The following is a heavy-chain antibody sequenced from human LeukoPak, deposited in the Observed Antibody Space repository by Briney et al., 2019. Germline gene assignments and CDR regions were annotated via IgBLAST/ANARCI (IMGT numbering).Heavy chain of an antibody. CDR1: GFTFSSYG. J-gene: IGHJ4*02. CDR3: ARVSMVRGVIITLHFDY. CDR2: ISSSSYI. V-gene: IGHV3-21*01. Sequence: SGGSLRLSCAASGFTFSSYGMNWVRQAPGKGLEWVSSISSSSYIYYADSVKGRFTISRDNAKNSLYLQMNSLRAEDTAVYYCARVSMVRGVIITLHFDYWGQGTLVTVSS. D-gene: IGHD3-10*01.